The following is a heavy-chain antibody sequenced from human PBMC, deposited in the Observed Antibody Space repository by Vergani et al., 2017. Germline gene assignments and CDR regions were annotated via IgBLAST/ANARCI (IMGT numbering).Heavy chain of an antibody. D-gene: IGHD4-11*01. CDR2: IDHTGRP. Sequence: QVQLQQWGGGLLKPSETLSLTCVVNGGSFTSYHWTWIRQSPGEGLEWVGDIDHTGRPDYNPSLKSRLTMSVDKSRNQFSLTLNSVTATDTAIYFCARVNTETNCHLYYYYMDVWGQGTAVTVS. V-gene: IGHV4-34*01. CDR1: GGSFTSYH. J-gene: IGHJ6*03. CDR3: ARVNTETNCHLYYYYMDV.